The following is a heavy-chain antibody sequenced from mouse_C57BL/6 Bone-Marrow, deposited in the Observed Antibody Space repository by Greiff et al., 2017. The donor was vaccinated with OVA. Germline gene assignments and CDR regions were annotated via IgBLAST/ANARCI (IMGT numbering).Heavy chain of an antibody. V-gene: IGHV2-2*01. CDR3: ARECMITTEWYFDV. CDR2: IWSGGSS. D-gene: IGHD2-4*01. J-gene: IGHJ1*03. CDR1: GFSLTSYG. Sequence: VHLVESGPGLVQPSQSLSITCTVSGFSLTSYGVHWVRQSPGKGLEWLGVIWSGGSSDYYAAFISRLSISKDNSKSQVFFKMNSMQADDTAIYYCARECMITTEWYFDVWGTGTTVTVSA.